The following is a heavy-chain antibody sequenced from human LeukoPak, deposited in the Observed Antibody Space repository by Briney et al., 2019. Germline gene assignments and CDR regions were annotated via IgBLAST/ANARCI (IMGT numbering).Heavy chain of an antibody. CDR2: IYSGGST. V-gene: IGHV3-53*01. CDR1: GFTVSSNY. J-gene: IGHJ3*02. Sequence: GGSLRLSCAASGFTVSSNYMSWVRQAPGKGLEWVSVIYSGGSTYYADPVKGRFTISRDNSKNTLYLQMNSLRAEDTAVYYCARGGISVAGTMEAFDIWGQGTMVTVSS. D-gene: IGHD6-19*01. CDR3: ARGGISVAGTMEAFDI.